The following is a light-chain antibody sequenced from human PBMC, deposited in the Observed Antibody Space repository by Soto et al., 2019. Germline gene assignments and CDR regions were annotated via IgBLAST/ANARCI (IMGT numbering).Light chain of an antibody. CDR3: QQTYKNSWT. V-gene: IGKV1-39*01. Sequence: DLQMTQSPSSLSASVEDRGTITRRASHSIDLYLNWYQKKTGQAPKXLIYGASNLQSGVPSRFIGSGYATDFSLTISSLQPEDFATYYCQQTYKNSWTFGPGTKVDI. CDR1: HSIDLY. J-gene: IGKJ3*01. CDR2: GAS.